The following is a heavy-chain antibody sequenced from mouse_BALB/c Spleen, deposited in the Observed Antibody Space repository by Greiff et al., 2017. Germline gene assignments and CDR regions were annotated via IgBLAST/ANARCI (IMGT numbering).Heavy chain of an antibody. Sequence: EVKLVESGGGLVKPGGSLKLSCAASGFTFSDYYMYWVRQTPEKRLEWVATISDGGSYTYYPDSVKGRFTISRDNAKNNLYLQMSSLKSEDTAMYYCAREGSTALYAMDYWGQGTSVTVSS. CDR1: GFTFSDYY. V-gene: IGHV5-4*02. D-gene: IGHD1-2*01. CDR2: ISDGGSYT. CDR3: AREGSTALYAMDY. J-gene: IGHJ4*01.